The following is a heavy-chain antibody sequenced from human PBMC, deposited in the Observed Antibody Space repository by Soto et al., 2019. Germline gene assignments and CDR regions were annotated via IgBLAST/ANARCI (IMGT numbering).Heavy chain of an antibody. CDR1: GFTFSDHY. Sequence: EVQLVESGGGLVQPGGSLRLSCAASGFTFSDHYMDWVRQAPGKGLEWVGRTRNKANSYTTEYAASVKGRFTISRDDSKNSLYLQMNSLKTEDTAVYYSARDLGSNYGRENYWGQGTLVTVSS. J-gene: IGHJ4*02. D-gene: IGHD4-4*01. V-gene: IGHV3-72*01. CDR2: TRNKANSYTT. CDR3: ARDLGSNYGRENY.